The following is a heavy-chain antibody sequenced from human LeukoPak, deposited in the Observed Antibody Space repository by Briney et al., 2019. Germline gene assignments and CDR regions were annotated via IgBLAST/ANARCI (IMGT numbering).Heavy chain of an antibody. CDR2: ISHSSSAM. V-gene: IGHV3-48*01. J-gene: IGHJ2*01. D-gene: IGHD4-17*01. CDR3: ARGTVTQDWYFDL. Sequence: GGSLRLSCAASAFVFSNYNMNWVRQAPGKGLEWISYISHSSSAMYYADSVKGRFTISRDNAKNSLLLQMSGLRAEDTALYYCARGTVTQDWYFDLWGRGTLVTVSS. CDR1: AFVFSNYN.